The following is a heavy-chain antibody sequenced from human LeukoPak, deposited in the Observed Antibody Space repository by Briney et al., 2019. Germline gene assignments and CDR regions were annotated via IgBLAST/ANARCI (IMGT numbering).Heavy chain of an antibody. V-gene: IGHV3-23*01. CDR1: GITLSNYG. CDR2: ISDSGGRT. CDR3: AKRGVVIRVILVGFHKEAYYFDS. Sequence: GGSLRLSCVVSGITLSNYGMSWVRQAPGKGLEWVAGISDSGGRTNYADSMKGRFTISRDSPKNTLYLQMNSLRAEDTAVYFCAKRGVVIRVILVGFHKEAYYFDSWGQGALVTVSS. D-gene: IGHD3-22*01. J-gene: IGHJ4*02.